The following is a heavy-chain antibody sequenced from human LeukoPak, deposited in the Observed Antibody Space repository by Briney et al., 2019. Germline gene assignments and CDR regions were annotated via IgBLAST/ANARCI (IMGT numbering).Heavy chain of an antibody. CDR2: IKQDGSEK. CDR1: GFTFSSYW. D-gene: IGHD6-19*01. Sequence: GGSLRLSCAASGFTFSSYWMSWVRQAPGKGLEWVANIKQDGSEKYYVDSVRGRFTISRDNAKNSLYLQMNSLRAEDTAVYYCARVRQWLDLYFDYWGQGTLVTVSS. CDR3: ARVRQWLDLYFDY. J-gene: IGHJ4*02. V-gene: IGHV3-7*01.